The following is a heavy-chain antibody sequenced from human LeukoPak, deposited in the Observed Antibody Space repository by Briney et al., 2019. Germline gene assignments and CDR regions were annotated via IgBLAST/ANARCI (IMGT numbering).Heavy chain of an antibody. CDR3: ASFSGYSSGEDFDY. V-gene: IGHV4-59*01. D-gene: IGHD6-25*01. J-gene: IGHJ4*02. CDR1: GGSIRSYY. Sequence: SETLSLTCTVSGGSIRSYYWSWIRQPPGKGLEWIGYIYYSGSTNYNPSLKSRVTISVDTSKNQFSLKLSSVTAADTAVYYCASFSGYSSGEDFDYWGQGTLVTVPS. CDR2: IYYSGST.